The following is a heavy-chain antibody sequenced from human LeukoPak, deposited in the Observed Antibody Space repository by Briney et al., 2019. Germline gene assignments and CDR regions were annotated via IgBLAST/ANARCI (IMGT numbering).Heavy chain of an antibody. D-gene: IGHD4-17*01. CDR3: ARETTVTTPPYYYYYMDV. V-gene: IGHV1-18*01. CDR1: GYTFTSYG. J-gene: IGHJ6*03. CDR2: ISAYNGNT. Sequence: ASVKVSCKASGYTFTSYGISWVRQAPGQGLEWMGWISAYNGNTNYAQKLQGRVTTTTDTSTSTAYMELRSLRSDDTAVYYCARETTVTTPPYYYYYMDVWGKGTTVTVPS.